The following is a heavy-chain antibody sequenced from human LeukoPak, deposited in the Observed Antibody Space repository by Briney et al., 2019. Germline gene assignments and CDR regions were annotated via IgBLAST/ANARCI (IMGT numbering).Heavy chain of an antibody. CDR3: ARGYSYGFSNFQHSYGMDV. Sequence: SETLSLTCAVYGGSFSGYYWSWIRQPPGKGLEWIGEINHSGSTNYNPSLKSRVTISVDTSKNQFSLKLSSVTAADTAVYYCARGYSYGFSNFQHSYGMDVWGQGTTVTVSS. D-gene: IGHD5-18*01. J-gene: IGHJ6*02. CDR1: GGSFSGYY. V-gene: IGHV4-34*01. CDR2: INHSGST.